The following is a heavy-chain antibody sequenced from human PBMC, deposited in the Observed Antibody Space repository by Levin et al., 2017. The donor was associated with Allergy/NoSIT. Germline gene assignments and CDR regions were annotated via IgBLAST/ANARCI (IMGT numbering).Heavy chain of an antibody. CDR3: AKGVGKQLVGPRDFWSGYYMDDYYGMDV. CDR2: IGGSGGST. J-gene: IGHJ6*02. V-gene: IGHV3-23*01. CDR1: GFTFSRYG. Sequence: AGGSLRLSCAASGFTFSRYGMSWVRQAPGKGLEWVSGIGGSGGSTYYADSVKGRFTVSRDNSKNTLYLLMNSLRDEDTAVYYCAKGVGKQLVGPRDFWSGYYMDDYYGMDVWGQGTTVTVSS. D-gene: IGHD3-3*01.